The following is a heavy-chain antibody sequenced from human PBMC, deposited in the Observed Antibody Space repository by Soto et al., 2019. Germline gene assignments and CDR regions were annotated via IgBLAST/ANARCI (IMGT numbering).Heavy chain of an antibody. V-gene: IGHV1-8*01. D-gene: IGHD3-10*01. CDR3: ARGPSNLGSAYYYYYYGMDV. J-gene: IGHJ6*02. CDR2: MNPNSGNT. Sequence: SVKGSCKSSVYTFTRYDINLVRQATGQGLEWMGWMNPNSGNTGYAQKFQGRVTMTRNTSISTAYMELSSLRYEDTAVYYCARGPSNLGSAYYYYYYGMDVWGQGTTVTVSS. CDR1: VYTFTRYD.